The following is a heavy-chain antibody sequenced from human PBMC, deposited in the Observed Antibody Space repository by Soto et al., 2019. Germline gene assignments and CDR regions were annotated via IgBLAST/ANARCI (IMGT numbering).Heavy chain of an antibody. Sequence: GGSLRLSCAASGFTFSSYAMHWVRQAPGKGLEWVPVISYDGSNKYYADSVKGRFTISRDNSKNTLYLQMNSLRAEDTAVYYCARDSGWYHYFDYWGQGTLVTVSS. CDR1: GFTFSSYA. CDR2: ISYDGSNK. CDR3: ARDSGWYHYFDY. J-gene: IGHJ4*02. D-gene: IGHD6-19*01. V-gene: IGHV3-30-3*01.